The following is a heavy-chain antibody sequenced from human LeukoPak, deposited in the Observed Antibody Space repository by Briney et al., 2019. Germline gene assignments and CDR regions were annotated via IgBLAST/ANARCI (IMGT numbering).Heavy chain of an antibody. CDR3: ARLYSSSWYGGYYYGMDV. V-gene: IGHV1-69*04. J-gene: IGHJ6*02. Sequence: SVKVSCKASGGTFSSYAVSWVRQAPGQGLEWIGRIIPILGIANYAQKFQGRVTITAGKSTSTAYMELSSLRSEDMAVYYCARLYSSSWYGGYYYGMDVWGQGTTVTVSS. CDR1: GGTFSSYA. D-gene: IGHD6-13*01. CDR2: IIPILGIA.